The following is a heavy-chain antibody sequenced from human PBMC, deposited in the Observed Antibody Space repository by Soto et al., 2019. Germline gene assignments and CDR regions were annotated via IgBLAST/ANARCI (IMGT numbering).Heavy chain of an antibody. J-gene: IGHJ6*02. D-gene: IGHD4-4*01. CDR1: GFTFSSYG. V-gene: IGHV3-33*01. CDR3: ARDLGTTVSPFYYYYGMDV. Sequence: GGSLSLSCAASGFTFSSYGMHWVRQAPGKGLEWVAVIWYDGSNKYYADSVKGRFTISRDNSKNTLYLQMNSLRAEDTAVYYCARDLGTTVSPFYYYYGMDVWGQGTTVTVSS. CDR2: IWYDGSNK.